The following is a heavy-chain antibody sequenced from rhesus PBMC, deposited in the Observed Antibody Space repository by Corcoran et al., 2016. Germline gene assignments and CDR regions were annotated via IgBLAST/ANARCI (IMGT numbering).Heavy chain of an antibody. CDR2: IYGSGSIT. CDR3: ARDRPGDDSLDV. V-gene: IGHV4-169*02. CDR1: GGSISSSY. J-gene: IGHJ5-2*02. Sequence: QLQLQESGPGLVKPSETLSLTCAVSGGSISSSYWSWIRQAPGKGLEWIGYIYGSGSITNYNPSLKSRVTLSVDTSKNQLSLKLSSVTAADTAVYYCARDRPGDDSLDVWGRGVLVTVSS. D-gene: IGHD7-45*01.